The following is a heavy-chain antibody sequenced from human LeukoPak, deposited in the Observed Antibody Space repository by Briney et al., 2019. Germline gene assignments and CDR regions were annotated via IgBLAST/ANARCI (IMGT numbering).Heavy chain of an antibody. CDR2: IIPIFGTA. J-gene: IGHJ4*02. Sequence: GASVKVSCKASGGTFSSYAISWVRQAPGQGLEWMGGIIPIFGTANYAQKFQGRVTITADESTSTAYMELSSLRSEDTAVYYCARWSGYYYYFDYWGQGTLVTVSS. D-gene: IGHD3-3*01. CDR3: ARWSGYYYYFDY. V-gene: IGHV1-69*13. CDR1: GGTFSSYA.